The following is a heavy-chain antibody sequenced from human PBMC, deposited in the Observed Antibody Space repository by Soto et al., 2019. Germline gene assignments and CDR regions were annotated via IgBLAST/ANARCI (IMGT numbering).Heavy chain of an antibody. J-gene: IGHJ6*02. CDR3: ARRSSSGYYYYGMDV. Sequence: XSLRICFKGSGYCFTRYGVCWVRQMPGKGLEWMGIIYPGDSDTRYSPSFQGQVTISADKSISTAYLQWSSLKASDTAMYYCARRSSSGYYYYGMDVWGQGTTVTVSS. CDR1: GYCFTRYG. V-gene: IGHV5-51*01. CDR2: IYPGDSDT. D-gene: IGHD6-6*01.